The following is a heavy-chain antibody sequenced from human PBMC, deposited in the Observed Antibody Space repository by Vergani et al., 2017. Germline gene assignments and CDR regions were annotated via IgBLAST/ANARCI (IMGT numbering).Heavy chain of an antibody. CDR3: ARSRSYCTSGSCPAI. CDR2: IHTGVST. V-gene: IGHV4-61*02. D-gene: IGHD2-15*01. Sequence: QVKLQESGPGLLKPSQTLTLTCTVSGESIRSGSHYWSWIRQPAGKGPEWIGHIHTGVSTDLNPSFKSRVSISVDTSKSQFSLKLNCVIVADTAVYYCARSRSYCTSGSCPAIWGQGTLVTVSS. J-gene: IGHJ4*02. CDR1: GESIRSGSHY.